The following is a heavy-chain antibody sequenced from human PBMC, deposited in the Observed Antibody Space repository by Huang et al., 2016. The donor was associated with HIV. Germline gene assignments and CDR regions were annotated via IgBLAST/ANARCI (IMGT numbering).Heavy chain of an antibody. CDR2: IGSDSSSI. Sequence: EVELVESGGGLVKPGGSLRLSCAASGFAFSSYGMNWVRQAPGKGLDWVTVIGSDSSSIYYADSVKGRVTISRDNAKSSIYLQLDSLRAEDTAVYYCAYQQWLVGGLNHWGQGTLVVVSS. D-gene: IGHD6-19*01. J-gene: IGHJ5*02. CDR1: GFAFSSYG. V-gene: IGHV3-21*02. CDR3: AYQQWLVGGLNH.